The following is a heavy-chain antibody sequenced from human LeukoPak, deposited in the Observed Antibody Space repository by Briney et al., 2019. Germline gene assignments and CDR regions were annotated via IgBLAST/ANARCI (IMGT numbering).Heavy chain of an antibody. V-gene: IGHV3-30*01. D-gene: IGHD2-21*01. Sequence: GGSLRLSCAASGLTFSTSAVHWIRQAPGRGLEWVAVISIDGNNPYYADSVKGRFTISRDNSKNALYLQMTSLKTDDTAVYFCARYLFSDFYFDHWGQGTLVTVSS. CDR1: GLTFSTSA. J-gene: IGHJ4*02. CDR3: ARYLFSDFYFDH. CDR2: ISIDGNNP.